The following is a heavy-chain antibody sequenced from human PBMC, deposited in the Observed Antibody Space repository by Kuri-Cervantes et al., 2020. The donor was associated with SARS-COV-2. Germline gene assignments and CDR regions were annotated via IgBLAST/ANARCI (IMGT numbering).Heavy chain of an antibody. J-gene: IGHJ5*02. Sequence: SEKVSCKASGYTFTSYGISWVRQAPGQGLEWMGGIIPIFGTANYAQKFQGRVTITADKSTSTAYMELSSLRSEDTAVYYCARVGYFDYDFWSGQSWGQGTLVTVSS. CDR1: GYTFTSYG. CDR3: ARVGYFDYDFWSGQS. D-gene: IGHD3-3*01. CDR2: IIPIFGTA. V-gene: IGHV1-69*06.